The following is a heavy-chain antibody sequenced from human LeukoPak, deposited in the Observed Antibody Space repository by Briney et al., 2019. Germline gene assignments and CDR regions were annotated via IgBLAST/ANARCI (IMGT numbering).Heavy chain of an antibody. CDR2: ISGGIT. V-gene: IGHV3-23*01. D-gene: IGHD2-2*01. Sequence: PGGSLRLSCAASGFTFSTYALSWVRQAPGKGLEWVSAISGGITYYADSVKGRFTLSRANSKNTLYLQMNSLRAEDTAVYYCAKEYCSGTTCYGCVDYWGQGTLVTVSS. CDR1: GFTFSTYA. J-gene: IGHJ4*02. CDR3: AKEYCSGTTCYGCVDY.